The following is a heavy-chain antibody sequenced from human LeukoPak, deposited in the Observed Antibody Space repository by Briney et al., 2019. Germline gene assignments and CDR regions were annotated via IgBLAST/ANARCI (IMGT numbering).Heavy chain of an antibody. Sequence: ASVNVSCKASGYTFTGYYMHWVRQAPGQGLEWMGWINPNSGGTNYAQKFQGRVTMTRDTSISTAYMELSRLRSDDTAVYYCARDRGSQGAFDIWGQGTMVTVSS. V-gene: IGHV1-2*02. CDR1: GYTFTGYY. CDR3: ARDRGSQGAFDI. CDR2: INPNSGGT. D-gene: IGHD3-10*01. J-gene: IGHJ3*02.